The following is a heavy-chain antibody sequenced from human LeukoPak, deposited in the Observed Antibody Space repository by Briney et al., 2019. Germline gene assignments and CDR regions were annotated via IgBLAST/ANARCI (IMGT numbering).Heavy chain of an antibody. D-gene: IGHD5-12*01. CDR3: ARAYSGYDLGGAKGY. J-gene: IGHJ4*02. CDR1: GYTFTGYY. Sequence: ASVKVSCKASGYTFTGYYMYWVRQAPGQGLEWMGWINPNSGGTNYAQKFQGRVTMTRDTSISTAYMELSRLRSDDTAVYYCARAYSGYDLGGAKGYWGQGTLVTVSS. V-gene: IGHV1-2*02. CDR2: INPNSGGT.